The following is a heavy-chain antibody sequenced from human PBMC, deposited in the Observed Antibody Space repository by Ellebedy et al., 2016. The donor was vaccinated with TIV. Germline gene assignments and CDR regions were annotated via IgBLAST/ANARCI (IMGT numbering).Heavy chain of an antibody. Sequence: SETLSLTCTVSGGSINSYYWSWIRQPPGKGLEWIGYIYYSGSTNYNPSLKSRVTISVDTSKNQFSLKLSSVTAADTAVYYCAREERMVRGVRVWYFDLWGRGTLVTVSS. V-gene: IGHV4-59*12. CDR1: GGSINSYY. CDR2: IYYSGST. J-gene: IGHJ2*01. D-gene: IGHD3-10*01. CDR3: AREERMVRGVRVWYFDL.